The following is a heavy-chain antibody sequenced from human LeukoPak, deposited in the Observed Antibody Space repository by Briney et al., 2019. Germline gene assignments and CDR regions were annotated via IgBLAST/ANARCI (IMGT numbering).Heavy chain of an antibody. V-gene: IGHV3-15*01. CDR2: IKSKTDGGTT. J-gene: IGHJ1*01. Sequence: GGSLRLSCAASGFTFSNAWMSWVRQAPGKGLEWVGRIKSKTDGGTTDYAAPVKGRFTISRDDSKNTLYLQMNSLKTEDTAVYYCTTDLSSWRLLAEYFQHWGQGTLVTVSS. CDR1: GFTFSNAW. D-gene: IGHD6-13*01. CDR3: TTDLSSWRLLAEYFQH.